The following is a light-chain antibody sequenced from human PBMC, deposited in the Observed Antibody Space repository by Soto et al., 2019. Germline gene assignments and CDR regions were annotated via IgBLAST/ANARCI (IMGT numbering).Light chain of an antibody. CDR3: QQYYSTPQT. J-gene: IGKJ1*01. CDR1: QSVLYSSNNKNY. CDR2: WAS. Sequence: DIVMTQSPDSLAVSLGERATINCKSSQSVLYSSNNKNYLAWYQQKPGQPPKLLIYWASTRESGVPDRFSGSGSGTDFTLTISSLQAEDVAGYYCQQYYSTPQTFGQGNKVEIK. V-gene: IGKV4-1*01.